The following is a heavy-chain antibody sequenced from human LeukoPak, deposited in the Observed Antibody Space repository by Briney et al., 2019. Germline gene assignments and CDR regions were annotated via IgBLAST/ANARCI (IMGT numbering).Heavy chain of an antibody. CDR2: IYYSGHT. CDR1: GDSISSYY. D-gene: IGHD6-6*01. J-gene: IGHJ4*02. Sequence: KSSETLSLTCTVSGDSISSYYWSWIRQPPGKGLEWIGYIYYSGHTNYNPSLKSRATISLDTSRSQFSLMLSSVTAADTAIYYCARHSFARPFDSWGQGTLVTVSS. CDR3: ARHSFARPFDS. V-gene: IGHV4-59*08.